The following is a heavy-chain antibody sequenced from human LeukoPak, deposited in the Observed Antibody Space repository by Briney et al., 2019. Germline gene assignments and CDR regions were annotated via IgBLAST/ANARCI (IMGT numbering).Heavy chain of an antibody. D-gene: IGHD5-12*01. J-gene: IGHJ4*02. CDR1: GFTFGSYG. CDR3: ARDSGGGWRQPLGDY. Sequence: GGSLRLSCAASGFTFGSYGMHWVRQAPGKGLEWVAVIWFDGSNKYYADSVKGRFTISRDNSKNTLYLQRNSRRAEDTAVYYCARDSGGGWRQPLGDYWGQGTLVTVSS. CDR2: IWFDGSNK. V-gene: IGHV3-33*01.